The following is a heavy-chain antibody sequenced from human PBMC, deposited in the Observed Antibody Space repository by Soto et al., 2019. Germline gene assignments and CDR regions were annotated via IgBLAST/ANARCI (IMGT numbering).Heavy chain of an antibody. V-gene: IGHV3-64*01. Sequence: HPGGSVRLCCAASGVTFSSYAMHWVRQAPGKGLEYVSAISSNGGSTYYANSVKGRFTISRDNSKNTLYLQMGSLRAEDMAVYYSAIDGIAAADHYYFYYMPVRGTCTTVTVAS. CDR2: ISSNGGST. D-gene: IGHD6-13*01. CDR3: AIDGIAAADHYYFYYMPV. J-gene: IGHJ6*03. CDR1: GVTFSSYA.